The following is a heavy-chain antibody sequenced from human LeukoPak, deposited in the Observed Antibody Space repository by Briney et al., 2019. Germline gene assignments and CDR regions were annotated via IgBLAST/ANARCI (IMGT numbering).Heavy chain of an antibody. CDR3: ANNKSPGLTFYFDF. J-gene: IGHJ4*02. V-gene: IGHV3-23*01. D-gene: IGHD1-14*01. CDR1: ELTFTLYA. CDR2: ISSSGDNT. Sequence: GGSLRLSCAASELTFTLYALNWVRQAPGKGLEWVSSISSSGDNTYYADSVKGRFTISRDNSKNTLFPQMNSLTVEDTAVYYCANNKSPGLTFYFDFWGQGAPVTVSS.